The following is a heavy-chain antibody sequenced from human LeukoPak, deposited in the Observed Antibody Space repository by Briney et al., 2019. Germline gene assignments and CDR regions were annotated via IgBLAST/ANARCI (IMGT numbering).Heavy chain of an antibody. D-gene: IGHD3-16*01. CDR1: GYTFTNYG. CDR3: AIGQGVITWGGADVYDV. V-gene: IGHV1-18*01. Sequence: ASVRVSCKASGYTFTNYGINWVRQAPGQRPEWMGWFSTYNGDTKYAQKLKGRVTLTADTLTSTAYMELRTLISDDTATYYCAIGQGVITWGGADVYDVWGQGATVIVSS. CDR2: FSTYNGDT. J-gene: IGHJ3*01.